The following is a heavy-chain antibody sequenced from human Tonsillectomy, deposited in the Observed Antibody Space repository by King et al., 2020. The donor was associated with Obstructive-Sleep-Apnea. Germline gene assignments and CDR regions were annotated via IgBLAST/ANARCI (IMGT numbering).Heavy chain of an antibody. V-gene: IGHV3-21*01. D-gene: IGHD4-17*01. CDR1: GFTFSTYS. CDR2: ISSNNNYI. J-gene: IGHJ6*02. CDR3: ARGYGDPGEPNYYGMDV. Sequence: VQLVESGGGLVKPGGSLRLSCAASGFTFSTYSMNWVRQAPGKGLEWVSSISSNNNYIYYADSVKGRFTISRDNAENSLYLQMNSLRAEDTAVYYCARGYGDPGEPNYYGMDVWGQGTTVTVSS.